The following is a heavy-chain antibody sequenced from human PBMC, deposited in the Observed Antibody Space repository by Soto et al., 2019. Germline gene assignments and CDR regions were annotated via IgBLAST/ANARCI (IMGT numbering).Heavy chain of an antibody. Sequence: SETLSLTCTVSGGSISSYYWSWIRQPPGKGLEWIGYIYYSGSTNYNPSLKSRVTISVDTSKNQFSLKLSSVTAADTAVYYCATTRLFSGYEIDYWGQGTLVTVSS. J-gene: IGHJ4*02. V-gene: IGHV4-59*01. D-gene: IGHD5-12*01. CDR3: ATTRLFSGYEIDY. CDR2: IYYSGST. CDR1: GGSISSYY.